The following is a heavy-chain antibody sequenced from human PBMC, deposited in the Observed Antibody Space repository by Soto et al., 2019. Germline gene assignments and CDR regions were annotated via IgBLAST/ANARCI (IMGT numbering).Heavy chain of an antibody. CDR3: ARTQPNYYGSGSYYGN. V-gene: IGHV3-64*01. Sequence: GGSLRLSCAASGFTFSSYAMHWVRQAPGKGLEYVSAISSNGGSTYYANSVKGRFTISRDNSKNTLYLQMGSLRAEDMAVYYCARTQPNYYGSGSYYGNWGQGTLVTVSS. CDR2: ISSNGGST. CDR1: GFTFSSYA. D-gene: IGHD3-10*01. J-gene: IGHJ4*02.